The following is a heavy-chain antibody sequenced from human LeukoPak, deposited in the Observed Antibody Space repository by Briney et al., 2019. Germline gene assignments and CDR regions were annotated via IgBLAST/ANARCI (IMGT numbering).Heavy chain of an antibody. CDR3: AGGMSSGTYYDILTGYYRNNWFDP. Sequence: PGGSLRLSCAASGFTFSSYEMNWVRQAPGKGLEWVSYISSSGSTIYYADSVKGRFTISRDNAKNSLYLQMNSLRAEDTAVYYCAGGMSSGTYYDILTGYYRNNWFDPWGQGTLVTVSS. V-gene: IGHV3-48*03. J-gene: IGHJ5*02. CDR1: GFTFSSYE. D-gene: IGHD3-9*01. CDR2: ISSSGSTI.